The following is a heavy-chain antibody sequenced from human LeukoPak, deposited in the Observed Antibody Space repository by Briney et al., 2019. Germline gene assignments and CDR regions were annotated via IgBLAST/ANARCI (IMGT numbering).Heavy chain of an antibody. CDR3: ARGPGIAAAGPFDY. CDR2: INHSGST. CDR1: GGSFSGYY. D-gene: IGHD6-13*01. Sequence: SETQSLTCAVYGGSFSGYYWSWIRQPPGKGLEWIGEINHSGSTNYNPSLKSRVTISVDTSKNQFSLKLSSVTAADTAVYYCARGPGIAAAGPFDYWGQGTLVTVSS. J-gene: IGHJ4*02. V-gene: IGHV4-34*01.